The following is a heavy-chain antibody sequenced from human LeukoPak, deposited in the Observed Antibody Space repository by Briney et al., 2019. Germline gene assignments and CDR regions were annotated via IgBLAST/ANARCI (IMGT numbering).Heavy chain of an antibody. D-gene: IGHD3-10*01. CDR1: GYTFTSYY. V-gene: IGHV1-46*01. CDR2: INPSGGST. CDR3: AKDHTMVRGVIIH. J-gene: IGHJ4*02. Sequence: VSVKVSCKASGYTFTSYYMHWVRQAPGQGLEWMGIINPSGGSTSYAQKFQGRVTMTRDMSTSTVYMELSSLRSEDTAVYYCAKDHTMVRGVIIHWGQGTLVTVSS.